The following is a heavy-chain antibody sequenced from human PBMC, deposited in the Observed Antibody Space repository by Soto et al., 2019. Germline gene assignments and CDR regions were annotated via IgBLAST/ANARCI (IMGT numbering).Heavy chain of an antibody. CDR1: GGTFSSYA. Sequence: ASVKVSCKASGGTFSSYAISWVRQAPGQGLEWMGEIIPIFGTTNYAQKFQGRVTITADESTSTAYMELSSLRSEDTAVYYCASRYYYDSSGYYGGYYFDYWGQGTLVTVSS. CDR2: IIPIFGTT. J-gene: IGHJ4*02. D-gene: IGHD3-22*01. V-gene: IGHV1-69*13. CDR3: ASRYYYDSSGYYGGYYFDY.